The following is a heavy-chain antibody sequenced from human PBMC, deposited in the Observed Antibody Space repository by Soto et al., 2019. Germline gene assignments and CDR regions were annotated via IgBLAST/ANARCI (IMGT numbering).Heavy chain of an antibody. J-gene: IGHJ5*02. CDR1: GYSFTTNW. Sequence: GESLKISCQVSGYSFTTNWIAWVRQRPGKGLEWMGSIFPDDPDTRYSPSFQGQVTISVDKAVTTAYLQWSSLKASDSAMDYCARLIVSSSWFDLWGQGALVTVSS. D-gene: IGHD3-22*01. V-gene: IGHV5-51*01. CDR2: IFPDDPDT. CDR3: ARLIVSSSWFDL.